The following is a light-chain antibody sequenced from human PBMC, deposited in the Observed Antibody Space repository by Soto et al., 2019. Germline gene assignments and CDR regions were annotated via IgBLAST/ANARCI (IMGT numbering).Light chain of an antibody. CDR3: SSYTSQSTVV. CDR2: DVS. V-gene: IGLV2-14*01. Sequence: QSVLTQPASVSGSPGHSIAISCTGTRSDVGGYNYVSWYQQPPGKAPKLIIYDVSDRPSGVSTRFSGSKSGNTASLTISGLQADDEADYYCSSYTSQSTVVFGGGTKVTV. CDR1: RSDVGGYNY. J-gene: IGLJ3*02.